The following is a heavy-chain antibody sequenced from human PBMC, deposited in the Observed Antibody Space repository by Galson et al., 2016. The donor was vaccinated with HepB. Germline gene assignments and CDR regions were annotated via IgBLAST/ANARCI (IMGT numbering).Heavy chain of an antibody. CDR2: INPVDSET. D-gene: IGHD2-15*01. J-gene: IGHJ3*02. CDR1: GYSFTNNW. V-gene: IGHV5-51*01. CDR3: ARLLHGSWAATFDI. Sequence: QSGAEVKEPGESLRISCEGSGYSFTNNWIGWVRQMPGKGLEWMGIINPVDSETRYSPSLEGQVTISADKSIKTAYLQWNSLKASDTAMYYCARLLHGSWAATFDIWGQGTMVTVSS.